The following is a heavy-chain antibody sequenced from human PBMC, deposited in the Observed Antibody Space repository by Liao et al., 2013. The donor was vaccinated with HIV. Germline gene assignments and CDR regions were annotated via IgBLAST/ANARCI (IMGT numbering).Heavy chain of an antibody. CDR2: IYTSGST. CDR1: GGSISSGSYY. V-gene: IGHV4-61*02. Sequence: QVQLQESGPGLVKPSQTLSLTCTVSGGSISSGSYYWSWIRQPAGKGLEWIGRIYTSGSTNYNPSLKSRVTISVDTSKNQFSLKLSSVTAADTAVYYCAWGYYDFCPDYWGQGTWSPSPQ. CDR3: AWGYYDFCPDY. J-gene: IGHJ4*02. D-gene: IGHD3-3*01.